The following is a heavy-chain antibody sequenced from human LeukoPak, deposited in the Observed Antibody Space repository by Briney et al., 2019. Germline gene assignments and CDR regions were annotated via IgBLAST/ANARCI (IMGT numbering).Heavy chain of an antibody. CDR1: GYTFTSYG. CDR3: ARVLSSSWYPPFDY. V-gene: IGHV1-18*04. J-gene: IGHJ4*02. Sequence: ASVKVSCKASGYTFTSYGISWVRQAPGQGLEWMGWISAYNGNTNYAQKLQGRVTMTTDTSTSTAYMELRRLRSDDTAVYYCARVLSSSWYPPFDYWGQGTLVTVSS. CDR2: ISAYNGNT. D-gene: IGHD6-13*01.